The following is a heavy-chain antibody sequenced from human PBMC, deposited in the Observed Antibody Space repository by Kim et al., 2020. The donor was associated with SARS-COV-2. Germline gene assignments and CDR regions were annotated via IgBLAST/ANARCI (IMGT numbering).Heavy chain of an antibody. CDR2: IRSEANRYAT. D-gene: IGHD1-7*01. CDR3: TNVPGTTLAGCDPVD. Sequence: GGSLRLSCAASGFIFSDSAMHWVRQASGKGLEWVGRIRSEANRYATADAASVQVRFTISRDDSKYTPYLQMNSLKTEDTAVYYCTNVPGTTLAGCDPVD. CDR1: GFIFSDSA. J-gene: IGHJ3*02. V-gene: IGHV3-73*01.